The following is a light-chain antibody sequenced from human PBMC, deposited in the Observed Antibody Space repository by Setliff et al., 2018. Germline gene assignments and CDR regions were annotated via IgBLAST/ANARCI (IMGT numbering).Light chain of an antibody. V-gene: IGLV1-40*01. CDR1: RSNIGAGYG. CDR3: QSYDNSLSGSGL. Sequence: QSVLTQPPSVSGAPGQRVTISCTGSRSNIGAGYGVHWYQQFPGTAPKLLIYNDNNRPSGVPDRFSGSKSGTSASLAITGLQAEDEADYFCQSYDNSLSGSGLFGTGTKVT. J-gene: IGLJ1*01. CDR2: NDN.